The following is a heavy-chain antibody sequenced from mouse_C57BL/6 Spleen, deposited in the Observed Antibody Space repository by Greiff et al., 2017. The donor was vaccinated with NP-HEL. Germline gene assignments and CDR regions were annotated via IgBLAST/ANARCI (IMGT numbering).Heavy chain of an antibody. CDR1: GYSFTSYY. CDR2: IYPGSGNT. J-gene: IGHJ4*01. Sequence: VHLVESGPELVKPGASVKISCKASGYSFTSYYIHWVKQRPGQGLEWIGWIYPGSGNTKYNEKFKGKATLTADTSSSTAYMQLSSLTSEDSAVYYCARGISYYSNPYYAMDYWGQGTSVTVSS. V-gene: IGHV1-66*01. CDR3: ARGISYYSNPYYAMDY. D-gene: IGHD2-5*01.